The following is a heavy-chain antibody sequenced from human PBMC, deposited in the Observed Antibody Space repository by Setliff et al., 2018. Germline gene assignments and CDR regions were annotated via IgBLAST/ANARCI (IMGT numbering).Heavy chain of an antibody. V-gene: IGHV1-2*06. CDR2: INPNNGGT. J-gene: IGHJ5*02. D-gene: IGHD2-2*01. Sequence: ASVKVSCKASGYTFTDHYLYWVRQAPGQGLECMGRINPNNGGTNYAQKFQGRVTLTRDTSITTAYMELKSLRPDDTAVYYCARDRSNIVVVPSGAKFDPWGQGTLVTVSS. CDR1: GYTFTDHY. CDR3: ARDRSNIVVVPSGAKFDP.